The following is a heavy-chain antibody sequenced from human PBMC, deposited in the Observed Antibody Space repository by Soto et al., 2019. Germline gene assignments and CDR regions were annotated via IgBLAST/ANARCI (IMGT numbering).Heavy chain of an antibody. CDR1: GGTISSYF. CDR3: GRSPASDILGP. J-gene: IGHJ5*02. Sequence: SEPLSPTCTDSGGTISSYFWSWILQPPGKGLEWVGYIYYSGSTNYNPALKSRVTISVDTSKNQFSLKLSSVTAADSAVYYSGRSPASDILGPWARGAVVPVYS. D-gene: IGHD2-15*01. V-gene: IGHV4-59*01. CDR2: IYYSGST.